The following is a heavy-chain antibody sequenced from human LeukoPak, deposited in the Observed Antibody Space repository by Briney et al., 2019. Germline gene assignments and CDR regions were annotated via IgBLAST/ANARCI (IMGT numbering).Heavy chain of an antibody. CDR3: ARESGPGAFDV. CDR2: ISRGSGTV. J-gene: IGHJ3*01. V-gene: IGHV3-11*01. D-gene: IGHD1-14*01. CDR1: GFIFSDSY. Sequence: GSLRLSCVASGFIFSDSYMSWIRQAPGRRLEWVSYISRGSGTVFYTDSVKGRFTVSRDIAENSLYLQMNNLRVEDTAVYFCARESGPGAFDVWGQGTGVIVSS.